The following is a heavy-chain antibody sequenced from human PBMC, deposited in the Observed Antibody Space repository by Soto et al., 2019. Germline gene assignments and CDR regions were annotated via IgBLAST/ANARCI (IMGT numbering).Heavy chain of an antibody. CDR2: INHSGST. J-gene: IGHJ5*02. D-gene: IGHD3-10*01. CDR1: GGSFSGYY. CDR3: ARGIRPSITMVRGVHRTNWFDP. V-gene: IGHV4-34*01. Sequence: SETLSLTCAVYGGSFSGYYWSWIRQPPGKGLEWIGEINHSGSTNYNPSLKSRVTISVDTSKNQFSLKLSSVTAADTAVYYCARGIRPSITMVRGVHRTNWFDPWGQGTLVTVSS.